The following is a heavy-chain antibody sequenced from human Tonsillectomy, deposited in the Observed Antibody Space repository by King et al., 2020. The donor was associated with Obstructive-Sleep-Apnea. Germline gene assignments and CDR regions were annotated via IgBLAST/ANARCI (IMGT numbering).Heavy chain of an antibody. D-gene: IGHD2-15*01. Sequence: QVQLQESGPGPVKPSETLSLTCTVSGGSISSYYWSWIRQPPGKGLEWIGYIYYSGSTNYNPSLKSRVTVSVDTSKNYFSLRLSSVTAADTAVYYCARVGMVVVEADDAFDIWGQGTMVTVSS. CDR1: GGSISSYY. V-gene: IGHV4-59*01. J-gene: IGHJ3*02. CDR2: IYYSGST. CDR3: ARVGMVVVEADDAFDI.